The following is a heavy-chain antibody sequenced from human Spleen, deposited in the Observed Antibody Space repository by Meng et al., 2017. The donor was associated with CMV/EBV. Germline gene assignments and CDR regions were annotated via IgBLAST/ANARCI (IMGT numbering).Heavy chain of an antibody. CDR2: IQYDGRIE. D-gene: IGHD3-10*01. Sequence: GESLKISCAASGFTYSNAWMTWVRQAPGKGLEWVAFIQYDGRIEYHADSVKGRFTISRDNFRTTLYLQMNSLRPEDTAVYYCAKDINYYGSGISSNWFDPWGQGTLVTVSS. J-gene: IGHJ5*02. V-gene: IGHV3-30*02. CDR3: AKDINYYGSGISSNWFDP. CDR1: GFTYSNAW.